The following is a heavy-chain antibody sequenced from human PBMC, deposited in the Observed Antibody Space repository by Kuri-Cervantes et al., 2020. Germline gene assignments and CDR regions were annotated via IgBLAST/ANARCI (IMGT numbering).Heavy chain of an antibody. Sequence: ASVKVSCKASGYTFTSYAMHWVRQAPGQRLEWMGWINAGNGNTKYSQKFQGRVTITRDTSASTAYMELSSLRSEDTAVYYCARAPKAGTFWFDPWGQGTPVTVSS. V-gene: IGHV1-3*01. D-gene: IGHD6-19*01. CDR2: INAGNGNT. J-gene: IGHJ5*02. CDR1: GYTFTSYA. CDR3: ARAPKAGTFWFDP.